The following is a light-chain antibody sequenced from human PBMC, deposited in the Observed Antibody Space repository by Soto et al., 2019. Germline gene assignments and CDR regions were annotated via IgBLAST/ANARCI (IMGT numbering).Light chain of an antibody. CDR2: DVS. V-gene: IGLV2-11*01. Sequence: QSALTQPRSVSGSPGQSVTISCTGTSSDVGGYNYVSWYQQNPGKAPKLMIYDVSKRPSGVPDRCSGSKSGNTASLTISGLQAEDEADYYFCSYAGSYTYVFGTGTKVTVL. CDR1: SSDVGGYNY. CDR3: CSYAGSYTYV. J-gene: IGLJ1*01.